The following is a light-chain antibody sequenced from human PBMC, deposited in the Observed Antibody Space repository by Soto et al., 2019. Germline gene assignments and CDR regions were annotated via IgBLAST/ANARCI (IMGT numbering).Light chain of an antibody. CDR2: GAS. J-gene: IGKJ4*01. CDR3: QQYNNWPLT. CDR1: QSVSSN. V-gene: IGKV3-15*01. Sequence: ELVMTQSPATLSVSPGETTTLSCRSRQSVSSNLAWYQHKPGQAPRLLIYGASTRATGIPARFSGSGSGTECILTISSLQSEDFAVYSCQQYNNWPLTFGGWTKVEIK.